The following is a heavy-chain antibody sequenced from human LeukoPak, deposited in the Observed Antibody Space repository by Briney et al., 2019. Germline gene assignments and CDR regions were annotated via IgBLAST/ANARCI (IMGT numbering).Heavy chain of an antibody. CDR1: GGSFRDYY. CDR3: ARGLRSFCSGGSCYSDWFDS. V-gene: IGHV4-34*01. Sequence: PSETLSLTCAVYGGSFRDYYWSWIRQSPGKELEWVGEINDSGSTNYKSSLKSRVTVSVETSKNQFSLKVSSVTAADTAVYYCARGLRSFCSGGSCYSDWFDSWGQGTLVTVSS. J-gene: IGHJ5*01. D-gene: IGHD2-15*01. CDR2: INDSGST.